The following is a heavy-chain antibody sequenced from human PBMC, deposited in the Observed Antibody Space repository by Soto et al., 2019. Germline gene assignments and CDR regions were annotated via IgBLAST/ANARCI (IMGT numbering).Heavy chain of an antibody. V-gene: IGHV3-30-3*01. CDR2: ISYDGSNK. J-gene: IGHJ6*02. Sequence: QVQLVESRGGVVQPGRTLRLTCAAAGFTFSSYAMHWVRQAPGKGLEWVAVISYDGSNKYYADSVKGRFTISRDNSKNTLYLQMNSLRAEDTAVYYCARDRHAILGCGCMDVCGQGTTVTVSS. CDR3: ARDRHAILGCGCMDV. D-gene: IGHD2-8*01. CDR1: GFTFSSYA.